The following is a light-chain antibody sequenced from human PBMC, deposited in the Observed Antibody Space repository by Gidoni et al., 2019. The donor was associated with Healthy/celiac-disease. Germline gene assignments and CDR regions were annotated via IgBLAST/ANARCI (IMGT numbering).Light chain of an antibody. CDR1: QSISGY. V-gene: IGKV1-39*01. CDR2: AAS. CDR3: QQSYTTPQAT. J-gene: IGKJ1*01. Sequence: DIQMTQSPSSLSASVGDRVTITCRASQSISGYLNWYQQKPGKAPKLLIYAASSLQSGVPSRFSGSGSVTDFTLTISSLQPEDFATYYCQQSYTTPQATFGQXTKVEIK.